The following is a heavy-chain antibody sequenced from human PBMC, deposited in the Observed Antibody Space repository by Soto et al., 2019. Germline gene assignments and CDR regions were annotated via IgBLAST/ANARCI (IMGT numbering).Heavy chain of an antibody. D-gene: IGHD6-13*01. V-gene: IGHV4-30-2*01. J-gene: IGHJ4*02. CDR3: ARNGGNTWYYFDS. Sequence: SETLSLTCAVSGGSISSGGYSWSWIRQPPGKGLEWIGEISHSGTTKYNPSLKSRVTISVDTSKNQFSLKLSSVTAADTGMYYCARNGGNTWYYFDSWGQGTVVTVSS. CDR2: ISHSGTT. CDR1: GGSISSGGYS.